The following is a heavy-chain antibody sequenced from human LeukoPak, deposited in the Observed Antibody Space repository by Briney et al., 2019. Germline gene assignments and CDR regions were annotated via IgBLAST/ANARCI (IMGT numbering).Heavy chain of an antibody. D-gene: IGHD5-24*01. J-gene: IGHJ6*03. CDR2: IYPGGSDT. V-gene: IGHV5-51*01. CDR1: GYSFSTYW. CDR3: AKVVELATLTGDSYTYSYHMDV. Sequence: GESLKISCQGSGYSFSTYWIGCVRQMPGKGLEWMGFIYPGGSDTRYSPAFQGQVTISADKYHRSAYLQWSSLKPSDTAVYYCAKVVELATLTGDSYTYSYHMDVWGKGTAVTVSS.